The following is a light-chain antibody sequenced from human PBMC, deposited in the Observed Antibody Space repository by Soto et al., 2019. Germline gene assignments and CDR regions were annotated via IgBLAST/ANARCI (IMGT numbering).Light chain of an antibody. CDR2: KES. J-gene: IGKJ5*01. V-gene: IGKV1-5*03. Sequence: DIQMTPSPSTLSASVGDRVTLTCRASESISRWLAWYQQKTGKAPKILIYKESSLESGVPSRFSGSGSGTELNLTINRLQADDFATYYCQQHNSFSITCGQGTRLEIK. CDR3: QQHNSFSIT. CDR1: ESISRW.